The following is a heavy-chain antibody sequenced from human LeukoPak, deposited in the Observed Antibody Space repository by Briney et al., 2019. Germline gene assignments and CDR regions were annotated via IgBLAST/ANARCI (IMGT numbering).Heavy chain of an antibody. J-gene: IGHJ1*01. Sequence: GGSLRLSCAASGFTFSSYSMNWVRQAPGKGLEWVSSISSSSSYIYYADSVKGRFTISRDNAKNSLYLQMNSLRAEDTAVYYCARSRIAAAGEYFQHWGQGTLVTVPS. CDR3: ARSRIAAAGEYFQH. D-gene: IGHD6-13*01. CDR2: ISSSSSYI. V-gene: IGHV3-21*01. CDR1: GFTFSSYS.